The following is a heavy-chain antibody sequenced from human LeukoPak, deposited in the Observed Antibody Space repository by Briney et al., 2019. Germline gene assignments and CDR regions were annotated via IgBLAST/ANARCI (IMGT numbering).Heavy chain of an antibody. J-gene: IGHJ4*02. CDR2: ISGSGSIT. D-gene: IGHD2-15*01. V-gene: IGHV3-11*01. Sequence: PGGSLRLSCAASGFTFSDYYISWIRQAPGKGLEWVSYISGSGSITYYADSVKGRFTISRDNAKNSLYLQMNSLKAEDTAVYYCARVRTLYCSGGRCQSPTVYCEYWGQGTLVTVSS. CDR3: ARVRTLYCSGGRCQSPTVYCEY. CDR1: GFTFSDYY.